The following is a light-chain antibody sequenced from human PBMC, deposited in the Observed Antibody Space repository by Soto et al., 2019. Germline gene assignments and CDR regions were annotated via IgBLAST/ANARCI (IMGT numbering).Light chain of an antibody. CDR2: GAS. CDR3: QQYNSYPRT. J-gene: IGKJ1*01. CDR1: QSIRSW. Sequence: DIQMTQSPSTLSASVGDRVTITCRASQSIRSWLAWYQQKPGKAPKLLIYGASSLESGVPSRFSGSGSGTEFTLTISSRQADDFATYYCQQYNSYPRTCGRGTKVEIK. V-gene: IGKV1-5*03.